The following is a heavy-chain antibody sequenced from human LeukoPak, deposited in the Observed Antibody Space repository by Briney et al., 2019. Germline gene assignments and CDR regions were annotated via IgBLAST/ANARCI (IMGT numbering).Heavy chain of an antibody. CDR2: INPNTGGT. CDR1: GYTFTGYY. D-gene: IGHD4-23*01. Sequence: ASVKVSCKASGYTFTGYYIYWVRQAPGQGLEFMGRINPNTGGTQYAQKFQGRVTMTRDRSISTAYMELSWLTSDDTAVYYCTRETGGSTLVTLPSDNWGQGTPVTVSS. J-gene: IGHJ4*02. V-gene: IGHV1-2*06. CDR3: TRETGGSTLVTLPSDN.